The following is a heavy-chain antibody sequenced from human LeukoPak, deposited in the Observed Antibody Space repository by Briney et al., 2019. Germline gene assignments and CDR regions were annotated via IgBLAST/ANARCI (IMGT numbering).Heavy chain of an antibody. D-gene: IGHD1-7*01. CDR3: AKKPGTTEDPFDY. CDR2: ISDSGRST. CDR1: GFTFSSYA. V-gene: IGHV3-23*01. J-gene: IGHJ4*02. Sequence: GGSLRLSCAASGFTFSSYAMSWVRQAPGKRLEWVSVISDSGRSTYYADSVKGRFTISRDNSKNTLFLQMNSLRAEDTALYYCAKKPGTTEDPFDYWGQGTLVTVSS.